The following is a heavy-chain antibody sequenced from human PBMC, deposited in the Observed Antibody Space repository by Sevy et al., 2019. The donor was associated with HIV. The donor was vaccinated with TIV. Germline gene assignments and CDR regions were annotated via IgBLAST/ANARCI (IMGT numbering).Heavy chain of an antibody. CDR2: IYYSGST. Sequence: SETLSLTCTVSGGSISSSSYYWGWSRQPPGKGLEWIGSIYYSGSTYYNPSLKSRVTISVDTSKNQFSLKLSSVTAANTTEYYCARLQGGWFDPWGQGTLVTVSS. CDR1: GGSISSSSYY. CDR3: ARLQGGWFDP. J-gene: IGHJ5*02. V-gene: IGHV4-39*01.